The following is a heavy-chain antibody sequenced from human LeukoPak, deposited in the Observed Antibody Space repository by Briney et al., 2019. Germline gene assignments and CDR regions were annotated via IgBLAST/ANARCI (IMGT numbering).Heavy chain of an antibody. Sequence: SGGSLRLSCAASGFTFSSYAMSWVRQAPGKGLEWVSAISGSGGSTYYADSVKGRSSISRDNSKNTLYLQMNSLRAEDTAVYYCAKVPDYDILTGSFDYWGQGTLVTVSS. V-gene: IGHV3-23*01. CDR3: AKVPDYDILTGSFDY. J-gene: IGHJ4*02. CDR2: ISGSGGST. CDR1: GFTFSSYA. D-gene: IGHD3-9*01.